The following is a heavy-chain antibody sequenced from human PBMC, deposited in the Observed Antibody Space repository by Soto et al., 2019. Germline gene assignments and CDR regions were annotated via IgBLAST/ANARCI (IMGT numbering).Heavy chain of an antibody. J-gene: IGHJ4*02. V-gene: IGHV5-51*01. CDR3: VRPDSTGYYSH. D-gene: IGHD3-9*01. Sequence: PGASLKIACKVSGHSFTNYWIGWLRQMPGKGLEWMGIINPADSDTRYSPSFQGQVTVSVDKSISTAYLQRGSLKASDTAMYYCVRPDSTGYYSHWGQGTPVTVSS. CDR1: GHSFTNYW. CDR2: INPADSDT.